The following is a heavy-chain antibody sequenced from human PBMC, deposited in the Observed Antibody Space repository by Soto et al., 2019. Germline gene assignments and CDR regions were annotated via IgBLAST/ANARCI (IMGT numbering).Heavy chain of an antibody. D-gene: IGHD3-3*01. J-gene: IGHJ6*02. Sequence: GGSLRLSCAASGFNFKKYWMHWVRQAPGKGLEWVSRISDAGSTTTYADSVKGRFTISRDNAKNTLFLQMNSLRAGDTAVYYCARNSRDFWSGYLGGMDVWGQGTTVTVSS. CDR3: ARNSRDFWSGYLGGMDV. CDR1: GFNFKKYW. CDR2: ISDAGSTT. V-gene: IGHV3-74*01.